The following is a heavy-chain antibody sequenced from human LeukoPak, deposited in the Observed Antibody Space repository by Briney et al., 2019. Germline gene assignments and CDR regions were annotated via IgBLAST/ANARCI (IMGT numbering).Heavy chain of an antibody. CDR1: GFTFSSYW. CDR3: ARAPSEIGGYYPEFFRH. Sequence: GGSLRLSCAASGFTFSSYWMHWVRQAPGKGLVWVSRIKSDGSTNYAGSVKGRFTISRDNAKNTVSLQMNSLRAEDTGVYYCARAPSEIGGYYPEFFRHWGQGTLVTVSS. CDR2: IKSDGST. V-gene: IGHV3-74*01. J-gene: IGHJ1*01. D-gene: IGHD3-22*01.